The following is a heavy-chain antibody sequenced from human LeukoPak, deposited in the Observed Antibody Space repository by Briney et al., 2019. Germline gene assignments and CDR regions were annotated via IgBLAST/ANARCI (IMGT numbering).Heavy chain of an antibody. Sequence: GASVKVSCKVSGYTLTEFSMHWVRQAPGKGLEWMGSSNPEEGEPIYAQKFQGRVTMTKDTPTDTAYMELSSLRSEDTAVYYCGTPDILTGFDDYWGQGTLVTVSS. D-gene: IGHD3-9*01. V-gene: IGHV1-24*01. CDR3: GTPDILTGFDDY. J-gene: IGHJ4*02. CDR2: SNPEEGEP. CDR1: GYTLTEFS.